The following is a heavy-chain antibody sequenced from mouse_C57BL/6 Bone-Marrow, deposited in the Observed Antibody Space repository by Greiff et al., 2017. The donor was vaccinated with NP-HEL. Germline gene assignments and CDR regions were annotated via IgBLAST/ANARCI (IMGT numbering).Heavy chain of an antibody. CDR2: IDPTSGGT. D-gene: IGHD1-1*01. J-gene: IGHJ1*03. CDR3: ARYYYGSRGWYFDV. Sequence: QVQLQQSGADLVKPGASVKLSCKASGYTFTSYWMHWVKQRPGRGLEWIGRIDPTSGGTKFNEKFKTKATLTVDKPSSTAYMQLSSLTSEDSAVYYCARYYYGSRGWYFDVWGTGTTVTVSS. V-gene: IGHV1-72*01. CDR1: GYTFTSYW.